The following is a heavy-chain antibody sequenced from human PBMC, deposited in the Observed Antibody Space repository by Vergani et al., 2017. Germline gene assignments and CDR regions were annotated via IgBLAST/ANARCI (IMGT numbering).Heavy chain of an antibody. Sequence: QVQLQESGPGLVKPSETLSHTCTVSGGSISSYNWSWIRQPPGKGLEWIGYIYYSGSTNYNPSLKSRVTISVDTSKNQFSLKLSSVTAADTAVYYCARVRAAADYYYYYYYMDVWGKGTTVTVSS. J-gene: IGHJ6*03. CDR2: IYYSGST. V-gene: IGHV4-59*01. CDR1: GGSISSYN. CDR3: ARVRAAADYYYYYYYMDV. D-gene: IGHD6-13*01.